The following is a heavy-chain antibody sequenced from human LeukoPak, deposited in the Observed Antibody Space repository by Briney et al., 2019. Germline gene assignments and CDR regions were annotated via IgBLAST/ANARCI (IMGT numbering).Heavy chain of an antibody. Sequence: SETLSLTCTVSGGSISNFYWTWIRQPPGKGPEWIGYIHYSGSTNYNPSLKSRVTISIDTSKRQISLKLSSVTAADTAVYFCAGDFSSSWFRPRQGGNYEMDVWGQGTTVTVSS. CDR3: AGDFSSSWFRPRQGGNYEMDV. J-gene: IGHJ6*02. V-gene: IGHV4-59*01. D-gene: IGHD6-13*01. CDR1: GGSISNFY. CDR2: IHYSGST.